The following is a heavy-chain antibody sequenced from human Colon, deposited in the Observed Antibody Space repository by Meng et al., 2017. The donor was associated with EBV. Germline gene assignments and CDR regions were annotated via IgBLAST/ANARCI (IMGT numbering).Heavy chain of an antibody. D-gene: IGHD6-19*01. Sequence: QPQPQESVPGLVKPSWALSLSCSVSGGSISTSGYYWGWIRQPPGKGLEWIGSIGHSGFTYYTPSLKSRVTVSIDTSRNQFSLWLTSVTAADTAVYYCVRSSGWVKTGYDPWGQGTLVTVSS. CDR3: VRSSGWVKTGYDP. CDR2: IGHSGFT. CDR1: GGSISTSGYY. V-gene: IGHV4-39*01. J-gene: IGHJ5*02.